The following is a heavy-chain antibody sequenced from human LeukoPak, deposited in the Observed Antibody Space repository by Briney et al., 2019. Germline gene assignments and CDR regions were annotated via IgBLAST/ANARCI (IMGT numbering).Heavy chain of an antibody. CDR1: GFTFSSYA. CDR2: ISYDGSNK. D-gene: IGHD6-13*01. V-gene: IGHV3-30-3*01. J-gene: IGHJ4*02. CDR3: ARDGAAAGTASRFVDY. Sequence: GGSLRLSCAASGFTFSSYAMHWVRQAPGKGLEWVAVISYDGSNKYYADSVKGRFTISRDNSKNTLYLQMNSLRAEDTAVYYCARDGAAAGTASRFVDYWGQGTLVTVSS.